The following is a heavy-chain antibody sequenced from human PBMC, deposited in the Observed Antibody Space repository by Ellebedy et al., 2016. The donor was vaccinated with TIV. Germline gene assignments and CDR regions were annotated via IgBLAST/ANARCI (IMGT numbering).Heavy chain of an antibody. Sequence: AASVKVSCKASGYHFNGYYIYWVRQAPGQGLEWMGWINPNSGGTNSEQKFQGRVTRSRDTSISTAYMELNRLRSDDTAVYYRASPAGCRATSCPPVPPYYYAMDVWGQGTTVTVSS. J-gene: IGHJ6*02. V-gene: IGHV1-2*02. CDR1: GYHFNGYY. CDR2: INPNSGGT. D-gene: IGHD2-2*01. CDR3: ASPAGCRATSCPPVPPYYYAMDV.